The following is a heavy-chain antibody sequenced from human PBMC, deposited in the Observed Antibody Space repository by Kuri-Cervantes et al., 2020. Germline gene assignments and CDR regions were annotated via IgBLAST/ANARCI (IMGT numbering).Heavy chain of an antibody. CDR3: ARPYFDSSGSQYFQH. CDR2: IYYSGST. J-gene: IGHJ1*01. CDR1: GGSISSYY. Sequence: SETLSLTCTVSGGSISSYYWSWIRQPPGKGLEWIGYIYYSGSTNYNPSLKSRVTISVDTSKNQLSLKLSSVTAADTAVYYCARPYFDSSGSQYFQHWGQGTLVTVSS. V-gene: IGHV4-59*08. D-gene: IGHD3-22*01.